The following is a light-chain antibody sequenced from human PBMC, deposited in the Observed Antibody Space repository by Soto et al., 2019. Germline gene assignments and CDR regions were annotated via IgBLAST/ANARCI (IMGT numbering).Light chain of an antibody. CDR2: DAS. Sequence: DIQMTQSPSSLSASVGDRVIITCQGSQDISNYLNWYQQKPGKAPKLLIYDASNLETGVPSRFSGSGSGTHFTLTISSLQTEDLATYYCQQYEDLPLSFGPGTKVDI. J-gene: IGKJ3*01. CDR3: QQYEDLPLS. V-gene: IGKV1-33*01. CDR1: QDISNY.